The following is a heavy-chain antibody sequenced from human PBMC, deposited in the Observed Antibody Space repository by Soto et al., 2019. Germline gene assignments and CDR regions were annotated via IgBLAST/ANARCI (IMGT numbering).Heavy chain of an antibody. Sequence: PSETLSLTCTVSGGSISSYYWSWIRQPPGKGLEWIGYIYYSGSTNYNPSLKSRVTISVNTPRNQYSLELSSVTAADTAVYYCARVQSCWYRVDVWGQGTTVTVSS. D-gene: IGHD6-13*01. V-gene: IGHV4-59*01. CDR2: IYYSGST. CDR1: GGSISSYY. J-gene: IGHJ6*02. CDR3: ARVQSCWYRVDV.